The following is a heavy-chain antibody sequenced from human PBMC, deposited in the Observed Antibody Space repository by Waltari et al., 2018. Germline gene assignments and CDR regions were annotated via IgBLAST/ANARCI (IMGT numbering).Heavy chain of an antibody. CDR1: GGSITTFL. J-gene: IGHJ3*02. D-gene: IGHD3-3*01. CDR2: VSASAKT. Sequence: QVQLQESGPGLVTPSETLSLTCSVSGGSITTFLCTWIRQPAGKGLEWIGRVSASAKTNYNPSLKSRVTMSVDTSKNQFTLKLSSVTAADTAVYYCARDLFLPSWSGFIDGFDIWGRGTVVTVSS. CDR3: ARDLFLPSWSGFIDGFDI. V-gene: IGHV4-4*07.